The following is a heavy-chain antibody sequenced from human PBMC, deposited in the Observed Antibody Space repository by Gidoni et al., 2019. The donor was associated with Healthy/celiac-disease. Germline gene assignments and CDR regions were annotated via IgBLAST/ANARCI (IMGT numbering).Heavy chain of an antibody. J-gene: IGHJ4*02. D-gene: IGHD2-2*01. CDR3: ARGDVVPAAIILDY. Sequence: VQLVESGGGVVQPGRSLRLSCAASGFTFSSYAMHWVRQAPGKGLEWVAVISYDGSNKYYADSVKGRFTISRDNSKNTLYLQMNSLRAEDTAVYYCARGDVVPAAIILDYWGQGTLVTVSS. CDR1: GFTFSSYA. V-gene: IGHV3-30-3*01. CDR2: ISYDGSNK.